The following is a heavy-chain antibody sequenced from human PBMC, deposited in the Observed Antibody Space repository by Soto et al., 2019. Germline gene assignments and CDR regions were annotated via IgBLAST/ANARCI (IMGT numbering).Heavy chain of an antibody. Sequence: SETLSLTCSFSGDSVTSHYLTWIRQSPEKGLEWIGYMHYTGFSHYNPSLKSRLTISVDRSKNQFTLQLTSVTVADTAVYYCARWSNYYSAAFDIWGQGTMVTVSS. J-gene: IGHJ3*02. V-gene: IGHV4-59*02. D-gene: IGHD2-21*02. CDR1: GDSVTSHY. CDR2: MHYTGFS. CDR3: ARWSNYYSAAFDI.